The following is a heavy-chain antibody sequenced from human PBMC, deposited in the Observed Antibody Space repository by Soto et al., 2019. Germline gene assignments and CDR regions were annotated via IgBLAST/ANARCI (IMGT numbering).Heavy chain of an antibody. CDR3: ASGNQLVDYYYMDV. D-gene: IGHD6-6*01. V-gene: IGHV3-7*01. CDR2: IKQDGSEK. J-gene: IGHJ6*03. CDR1: EFHINNYW. Sequence: GGSKSHSYAASEFHINNYWMAWVRQKQGKGLEWVANIKQDGSEKYYVDSVKGRFTISRDNAKNSLYLQMNSLRAEDTAVYYCASGNQLVDYYYMDVWGKGTTVTVSS.